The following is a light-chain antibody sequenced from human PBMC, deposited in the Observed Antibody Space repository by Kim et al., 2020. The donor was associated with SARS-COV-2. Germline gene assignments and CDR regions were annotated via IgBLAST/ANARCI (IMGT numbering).Light chain of an antibody. V-gene: IGKV3D-15*01. J-gene: IGKJ2*03. Sequence: VSPGESATFPCRASERVRRSVAWYRQKPGQAPRLLIYGGSTRATGIPAKFSGSGWGTEFTLTISSLQSDDSAFYFCQQYRNWPPYSFGQGTKLEI. CDR2: GGS. CDR1: ERVRRS. CDR3: QQYRNWPPYS.